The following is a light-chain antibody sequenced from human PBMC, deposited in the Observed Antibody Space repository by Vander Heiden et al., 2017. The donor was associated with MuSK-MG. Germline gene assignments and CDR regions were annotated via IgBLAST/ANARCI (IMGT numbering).Light chain of an antibody. CDR3: HQNYSYPYT. V-gene: IGKV1-8*01. CDR2: AAS. CDR1: QGISSY. J-gene: IGKJ2*01. Sequence: AIRMTESPSSFSASTGDRVTITCRASQGISSYLAWYQQKPGKAPKLLIYAASTLQSGVPSRFSGSGSGTDFTLTISCLQSEDLGTYCSHQNYSYPYTFGSGTKLEIK.